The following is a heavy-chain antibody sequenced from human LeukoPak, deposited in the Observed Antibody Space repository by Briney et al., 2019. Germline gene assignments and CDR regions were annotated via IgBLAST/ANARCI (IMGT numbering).Heavy chain of an antibody. D-gene: IGHD2-2*01. CDR3: ARFESTSGRGFDP. CDR2: ISHTGTT. CDR1: GYSITSDYN. Sequence: SETLSLTCAVSGYSITSDYNWGRIRQPPGKGLEWVGTISHTGTTYYNPSLKSRVTISIDTSDQFSVKLTSVTAADTAVYYCARFESTSGRGFDPWGQGTLVTVSS. V-gene: IGHV4-38-2*01. J-gene: IGHJ5*02.